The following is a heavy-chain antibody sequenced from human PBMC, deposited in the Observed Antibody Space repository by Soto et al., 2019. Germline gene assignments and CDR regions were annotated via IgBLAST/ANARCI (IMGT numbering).Heavy chain of an antibody. CDR3: ARGRWVRGFYYYYGMDV. CDR1: GGTFIYLY. J-gene: IGHJ6*02. D-gene: IGHD3-10*01. V-gene: IGHV4-34*01. CDR2: INHSGST. Sequence: LEPLRLTYTVYGGTFIYLYFSWISQPPGKGLEWIGEINHSGSTNYNPSLKSRVTISVDTSKNQFSLKLSSVTAADTAVYYCARGRWVRGFYYYYGMDVWGQGTTVTVSS.